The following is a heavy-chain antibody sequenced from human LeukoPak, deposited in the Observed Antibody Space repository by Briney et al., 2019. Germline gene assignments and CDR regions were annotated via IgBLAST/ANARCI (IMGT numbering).Heavy chain of an antibody. Sequence: SVKVSCKASGGTFNSYAISWVRQAPGQGLEWMAGIIPIFGTANYAQKFQGRVTITADESTSTAYMELSSLRSEDTAVYYCARGYYYGSGSPPVDYWGQGTLVTVSS. D-gene: IGHD3-10*01. CDR1: GGTFNSYA. CDR3: ARGYYYGSGSPPVDY. V-gene: IGHV1-69*13. CDR2: IIPIFGTA. J-gene: IGHJ4*02.